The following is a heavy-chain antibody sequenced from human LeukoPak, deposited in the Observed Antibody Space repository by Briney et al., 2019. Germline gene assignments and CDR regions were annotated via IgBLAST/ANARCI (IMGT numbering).Heavy chain of an antibody. CDR2: IYYSGST. D-gene: IGHD3-22*01. V-gene: IGHV4-39*07. J-gene: IGHJ4*02. Sequence: PSETLSLTCTVSGGSISSSSYYWGWIRQPPGKGLEWIGTIYYSGSTYYNPSLKSRVTISVDTSKNQFSLKLSSVTAADTAVYYCARDSSGYYSLFDYWGQGTLVTVSS. CDR1: GGSISSSSYY. CDR3: ARDSSGYYSLFDY.